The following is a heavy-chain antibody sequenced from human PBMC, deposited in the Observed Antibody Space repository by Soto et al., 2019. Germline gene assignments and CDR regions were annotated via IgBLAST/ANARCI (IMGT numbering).Heavy chain of an antibody. V-gene: IGHV3-33*01. CDR3: ARHGTVTGYFDY. D-gene: IGHD4-17*01. CDR2: IWYDGSNK. Sequence: VQLVESGGGVVQPGRSLRLSCAVSGFTFSSYGMDWVRQAPGKGLEWVAVIWYDGSNKNYADSVKGRFTISRDNSQNTLSLQMNSLRAEDTAVYYCARHGTVTGYFDYWGQGALVTVSS. J-gene: IGHJ4*02. CDR1: GFTFSSYG.